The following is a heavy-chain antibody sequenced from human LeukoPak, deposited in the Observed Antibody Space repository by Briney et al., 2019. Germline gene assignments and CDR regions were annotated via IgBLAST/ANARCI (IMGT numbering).Heavy chain of an antibody. CDR3: ASQYLGYCSGGSCFENDY. Sequence: GGSLRLSCAASGFTFSSYSMTWVRQAPGKGLEWVSYISSSSSTIYYADSVKGRFTISRDNAKNSLYLQMNSLRAEDTAVYYCASQYLGYCSGGSCFENDYWGQGTLVTVSS. V-gene: IGHV3-48*01. J-gene: IGHJ4*02. CDR1: GFTFSSYS. D-gene: IGHD2-15*01. CDR2: ISSSSSTI.